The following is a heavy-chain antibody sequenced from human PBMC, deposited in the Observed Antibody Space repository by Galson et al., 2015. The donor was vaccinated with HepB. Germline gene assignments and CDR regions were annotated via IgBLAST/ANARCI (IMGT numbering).Heavy chain of an antibody. CDR1: GGTFSSYA. CDR3: AKDMYSSSWYYYYYGMDV. J-gene: IGHJ6*02. D-gene: IGHD6-13*01. V-gene: IGHV1-69*13. CDR2: IIPIFGTA. Sequence: SVKVSCKASGGTFSSYAISWVRQAPGQGLEWMGGIIPIFGTANYAQKFQGRVTITADESTSTAYMELSSLRSEDTAVYYCAKDMYSSSWYYYYYGMDVWGQGTTVTVSS.